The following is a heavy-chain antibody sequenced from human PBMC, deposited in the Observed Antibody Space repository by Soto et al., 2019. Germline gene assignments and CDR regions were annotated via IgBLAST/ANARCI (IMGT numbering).Heavy chain of an antibody. CDR1: GFTFRTYW. Sequence: EVQLVESGGGLVQPGGSLRLSCGASGFTFRTYWLSWVRQVPGKGLEWVANINKDGSEKNYVDSVKGRFTISRDNAKDSLYLPMSSLRAEDTAFYYCARDGSTSWYSYDYHGMDVWGQGTTVTVSS. J-gene: IGHJ6*02. V-gene: IGHV3-7*05. D-gene: IGHD5-18*01. CDR3: ARDGSTSWYSYDYHGMDV. CDR2: INKDGSEK.